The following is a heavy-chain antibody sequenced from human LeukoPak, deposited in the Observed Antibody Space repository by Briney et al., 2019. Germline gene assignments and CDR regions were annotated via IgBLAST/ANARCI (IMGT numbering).Heavy chain of an antibody. CDR1: GGTFSSYA. D-gene: IGHD3-10*01. CDR2: IIPIFGTA. Sequence: ASVKVSCKASGGTFSSYAISWVRQAPGQGLEWMGGIIPIFGTANYAQKFQGRVTITADESTSTAYMELSSLGSEDTAVYYCALTQSGYYFDYWGQGTLVTVSS. J-gene: IGHJ4*02. CDR3: ALTQSGYYFDY. V-gene: IGHV1-69*13.